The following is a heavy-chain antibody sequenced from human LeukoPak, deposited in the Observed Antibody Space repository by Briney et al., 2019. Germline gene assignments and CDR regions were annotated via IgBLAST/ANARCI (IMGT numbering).Heavy chain of an antibody. Sequence: QPGGSLRLSCAASGFTFSSYRMNWVRQAPGKGLEWVSYISSSSSTIYYADSVKGRFTISRDNAKNSLYLQMNSLRAEDTAVYYCARDVSGYSSSWTPFDYWGQGTLVTVSS. D-gene: IGHD6-13*01. V-gene: IGHV3-48*04. CDR2: ISSSSSTI. CDR1: GFTFSSYR. CDR3: ARDVSGYSSSWTPFDY. J-gene: IGHJ4*02.